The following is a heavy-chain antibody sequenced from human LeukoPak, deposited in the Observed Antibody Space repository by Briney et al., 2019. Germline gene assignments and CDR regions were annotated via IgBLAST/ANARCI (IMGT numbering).Heavy chain of an antibody. Sequence: PGGSLRLSCAASGFTFSSYSMNWVRQAPGKGLEWVSHISSSSSTIYYADSVKGRFTISRYNAKNSLYLKMNSLRAEDTAVYYCARAGFTFSDYFGSLFDYWGQGTLVTVSS. J-gene: IGHJ4*02. V-gene: IGHV3-48*01. D-gene: IGHD3-10*01. CDR3: ARAGFTFSDYFGSLFDY. CDR1: GFTFSSYS. CDR2: ISSSSSTI.